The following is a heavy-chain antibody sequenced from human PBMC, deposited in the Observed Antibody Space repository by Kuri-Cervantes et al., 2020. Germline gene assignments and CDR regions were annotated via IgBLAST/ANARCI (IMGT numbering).Heavy chain of an antibody. CDR3: ATTCAYYYDSSGDY. CDR2: IYTSGST. V-gene: IGHV4-4*07. CDR1: GGSISSYY. Sequence: SETLSLTCTVSGGSISSYYWSWIRQPAGKGLEWIGRIYTSGSTNYNPSLKSRVTMSVDTSKNQFSLKLNSVTAADTAVYYCATTCAYYYDSSGDYWGQGTLVTVSS. D-gene: IGHD3-22*01. J-gene: IGHJ4*02.